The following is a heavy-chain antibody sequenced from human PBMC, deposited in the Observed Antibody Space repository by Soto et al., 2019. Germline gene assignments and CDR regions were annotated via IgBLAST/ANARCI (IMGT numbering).Heavy chain of an antibody. CDR1: GYTFTNYA. V-gene: IGHV1-18*01. D-gene: IGHD6-13*01. Sequence: QVPLVQSGGELKKPGASVKVSCKASGYTFTNYAISWVRQAPGRGLEWMGWVNTYNGNPNYAQIFQGRVTMTTDTSTGTAYMELRGLKSDDSAIYYCARDSQYSTSWQRFDSWGQGTLVTVSS. J-gene: IGHJ4*02. CDR2: VNTYNGNP. CDR3: ARDSQYSTSWQRFDS.